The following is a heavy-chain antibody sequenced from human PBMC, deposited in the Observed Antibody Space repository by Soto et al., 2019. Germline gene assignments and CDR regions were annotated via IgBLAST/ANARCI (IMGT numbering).Heavy chain of an antibody. J-gene: IGHJ6*02. CDR2: IWSDGSRQ. D-gene: IGHD3-16*01. V-gene: IGHV3-33*01. CDR1: RLSFITYD. Sequence: GGSLRLSCAASRLSFITYDMHCFGQAAVKGREWVALIWSDGSRQFYGDSVKGRFTISRDNSKNTLSLQMNSLRVEDTAIYYCAGEPRGGAYDMDVWGQGTTVTVS. CDR3: AGEPRGGAYDMDV.